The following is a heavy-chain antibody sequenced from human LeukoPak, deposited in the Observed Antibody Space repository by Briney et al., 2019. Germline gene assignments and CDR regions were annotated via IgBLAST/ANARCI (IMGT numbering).Heavy chain of an antibody. CDR2: IYHSGST. CDR1: TGPVSSYY. J-gene: IGHJ2*01. V-gene: IGHV4-59*02. D-gene: IGHD6-13*01. Sequence: SETLSLTCTVSTGPVSSYYWSWIRQPPGKALEWIGFIYHSGSTNYNPSLTSRVTISTDTSKNQFSLKLSSVTAADTAVYYCARVRSSSSLSPWYFDLWGRGTLVTVSS. CDR3: ARVRSSSSLSPWYFDL.